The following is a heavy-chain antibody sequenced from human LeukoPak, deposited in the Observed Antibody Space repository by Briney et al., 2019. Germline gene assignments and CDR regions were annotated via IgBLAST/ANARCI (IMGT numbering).Heavy chain of an antibody. J-gene: IGHJ4*02. Sequence: ASVKVSCKASGYTFTGYYMHWVRQAPGQGLEWMGWINPNSGGTNYAQKFQGRVTMTTDTSTSTAYMELRSLRSDDTAVYYCARVGYGSGGQFLRYWGQGTLVTVSS. D-gene: IGHD3-10*01. CDR2: INPNSGGT. V-gene: IGHV1-2*02. CDR3: ARVGYGSGGQFLRY. CDR1: GYTFTGYY.